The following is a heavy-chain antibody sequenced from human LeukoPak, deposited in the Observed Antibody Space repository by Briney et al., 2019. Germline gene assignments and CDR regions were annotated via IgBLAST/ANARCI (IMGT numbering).Heavy chain of an antibody. D-gene: IGHD3-3*01. Sequence: YDSGSANYKSSLKSRVTMTVDTSKNKFSLKLNSVSAADTAVYYCARVLQNYYHMDVWGKGTTVTVSS. J-gene: IGHJ6*03. V-gene: IGHV4-59*01. CDR2: YDSGSA. CDR3: ARVLQNYYHMDV.